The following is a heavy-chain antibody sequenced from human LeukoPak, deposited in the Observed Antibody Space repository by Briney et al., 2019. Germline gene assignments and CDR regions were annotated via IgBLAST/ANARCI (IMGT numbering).Heavy chain of an antibody. CDR3: AKRVDYGSSWYYFDY. CDR2: ISYDGNTK. J-gene: IGHJ4*02. D-gene: IGHD6-13*01. Sequence: GGPVRLSCAASGFTFSAYGMHWARQAPGKGLEWVAVISYDGNTKYYADSVKGRLTISRDNSKDTLYLQMNSLRAEDTAVYYCAKRVDYGSSWYYFDYWGQGTLASVSS. V-gene: IGHV3-30*18. CDR1: GFTFSAYG.